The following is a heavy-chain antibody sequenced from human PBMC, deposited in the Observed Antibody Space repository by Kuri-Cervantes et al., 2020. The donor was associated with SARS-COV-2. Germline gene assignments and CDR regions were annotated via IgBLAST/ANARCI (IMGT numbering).Heavy chain of an antibody. D-gene: IGHD2-2*01. J-gene: IGHJ4*03. CDR2: SFYSGST. V-gene: IGHV4-39*01. CDR3: ARATLVRYFDC. CDR1: GGSITSDYL. Sequence: ESLKISCTVSGGSITSDYLLGWIRQPPGKGLEWIGNSFYSGSTFYNPSLKSRVTISVDTSKNQFSLELSSVTAADTAVYYCARATLVRYFDCLSQGTTVTVSS.